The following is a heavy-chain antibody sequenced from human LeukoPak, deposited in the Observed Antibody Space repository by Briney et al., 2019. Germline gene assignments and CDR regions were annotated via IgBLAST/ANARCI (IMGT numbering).Heavy chain of an antibody. CDR2: ISSSGSTI. CDR1: GFTFSDYY. V-gene: IGHV3-11*04. D-gene: IGHD3-3*01. CDR3: ARGSRLGVVERDAFHI. Sequence: GGSLRLSCAASGFTFSDYYMSWIRQAPGKGLEWVSYISSSGSTIYYADSVKGRFTMSRDNAKNSLYLQVNSLRAEDTAVYYCARGSRLGVVERDAFHIWGQGTMVTVSS. J-gene: IGHJ3*02.